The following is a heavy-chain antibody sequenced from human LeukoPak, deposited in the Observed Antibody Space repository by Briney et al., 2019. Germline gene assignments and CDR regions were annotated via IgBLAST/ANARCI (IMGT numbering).Heavy chain of an antibody. J-gene: IGHJ4*02. CDR3: ITFSMIVVVNYD. D-gene: IGHD3-22*01. CDR1: GFTFSNAW. CDR2: IKSKSDGGTT. V-gene: IGHV3-15*01. Sequence: GGSLRLSCAASGFTFSNAWMSWVRQAPGKGLEWVGRIKSKSDGGTTDYAAPVKGRFTISRDDSKKTLYLQMNSLKTEDTAVFYLITFSMIVVVNYDWGQGTLVTVSS.